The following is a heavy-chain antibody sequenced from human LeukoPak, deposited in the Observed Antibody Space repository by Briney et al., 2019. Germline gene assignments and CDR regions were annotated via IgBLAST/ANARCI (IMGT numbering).Heavy chain of an antibody. D-gene: IGHD4-17*01. CDR1: GFTFSSYA. CDR3: VRYIRGDYNY. V-gene: IGHV3-7*01. Sequence: GGSLRLSCAASGFTFSSYAMHWVRQAPGKGLEWVANIEQHGSERYYVDSVKGRFTISRDNAKNSLYLQMNSLRAEDTAVYYCVRYIRGDYNYWGQGTLVTVSS. J-gene: IGHJ4*02. CDR2: IEQHGSER.